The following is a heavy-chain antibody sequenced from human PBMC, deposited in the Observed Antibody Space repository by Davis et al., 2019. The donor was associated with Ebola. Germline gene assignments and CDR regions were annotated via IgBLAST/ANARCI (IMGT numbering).Heavy chain of an antibody. D-gene: IGHD3-10*01. CDR3: ARDRGDPHYYYYGMDV. CDR1: GFTSSNAW. CDR2: IKQDGSEK. J-gene: IGHJ6*02. V-gene: IGHV3-7*01. Sequence: WGSLRLSCAVSGFTSSNAWMHWVCQDQGQELEWVANIKQDGSEKYYVDSVKGRFTISRDNAKNSLYLQMNSLRAEDTAVYYCARDRGDPHYYYYGMDVWGQGTTVTVSS.